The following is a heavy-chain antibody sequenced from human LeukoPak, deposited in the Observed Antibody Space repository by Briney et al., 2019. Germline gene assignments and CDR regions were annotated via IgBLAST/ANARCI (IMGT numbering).Heavy chain of an antibody. V-gene: IGHV4-61*02. D-gene: IGHD2-15*01. Sequence: SQTLSLTCTVSGGSISSGSYYWSWIRQPAGKGLEWIGRIYTSGSTNYNPSLKSRVTISVDTSKNQFSLKLSSVTAADTAVYYCARATGVVGAIDYWGQGTLVTVSS. J-gene: IGHJ4*02. CDR1: GGSISSGSYY. CDR2: IYTSGST. CDR3: ARATGVVGAIDY.